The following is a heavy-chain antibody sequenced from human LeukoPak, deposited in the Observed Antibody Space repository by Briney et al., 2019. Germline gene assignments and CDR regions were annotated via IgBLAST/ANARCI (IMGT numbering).Heavy chain of an antibody. V-gene: IGHV4-39*07. CDR2: IYYSGST. CDR3: ARVPAAHLRVWFDP. D-gene: IGHD2-2*01. CDR1: GGSISSSSYY. Sequence: ASETLSLTCTVSGGSISSSSYYWGWIRQPPGKGLEWIGSIYYSGSTYYNPSLKSRVTISVDTSKNQFSLKLSSVTAADTAVYYCARVPAAHLRVWFDPWGQGTLVTVSS. J-gene: IGHJ5*02.